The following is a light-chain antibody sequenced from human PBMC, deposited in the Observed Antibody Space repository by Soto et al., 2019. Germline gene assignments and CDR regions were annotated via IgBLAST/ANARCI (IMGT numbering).Light chain of an antibody. CDR3: SSYISSSTFVV. CDR1: RSDVGGYNL. Sequence: QSALTQPRSVSGSPGQSVTISCTGTRSDVGGYNLVSWYQQHPGNAPKVLIYDVSQRPSGVPDRFSGSKSGNTASLTISGLQAEDEADYYCSSYISSSTFVVFGGGTKLTVL. J-gene: IGLJ2*01. CDR2: DVS. V-gene: IGLV2-11*01.